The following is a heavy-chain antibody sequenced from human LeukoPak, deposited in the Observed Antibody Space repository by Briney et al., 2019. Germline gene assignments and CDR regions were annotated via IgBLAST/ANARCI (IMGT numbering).Heavy chain of an antibody. J-gene: IGHJ4*02. Sequence: GGSLRLSCIVSGFTFSYNWMSWVRQAPGKGLEWVSSISSSSSYIYYADSVKGRFTISRDNAKNSLYLQMNSLRAEDTAVYYCAREGEWFGDPSPFDYWGQGTLVTVSS. CDR2: ISSSSSYI. CDR3: AREGEWFGDPSPFDY. D-gene: IGHD3-10*01. CDR1: GFTFSYNW. V-gene: IGHV3-21*01.